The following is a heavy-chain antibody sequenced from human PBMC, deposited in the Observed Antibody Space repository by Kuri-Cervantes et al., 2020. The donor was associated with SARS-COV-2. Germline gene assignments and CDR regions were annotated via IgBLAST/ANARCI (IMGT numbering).Heavy chain of an antibody. D-gene: IGHD3-22*01. CDR1: GFTSSSYA. J-gene: IGHJ4*02. V-gene: IGHV3-30-3*01. Sequence: LSLTCAASGFTSSSYAMHWVRQAPGKGLEWVAVISYDGSNKYYADSVKGRFTISRDNSKNTLYLQMNSLRAEDTAVYYCAKSHYYDSSGYYYVFNTYYFDYWGQGTLVTVSS. CDR3: AKSHYYDSSGYYYVFNTYYFDY. CDR2: ISYDGSNK.